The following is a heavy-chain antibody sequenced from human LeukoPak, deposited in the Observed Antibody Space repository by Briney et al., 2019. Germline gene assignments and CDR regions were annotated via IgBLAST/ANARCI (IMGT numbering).Heavy chain of an antibody. CDR3: ARGLIRTIAAAGTLLFDP. D-gene: IGHD6-13*01. V-gene: IGHV4-31*03. CDR2: IYYSGST. J-gene: IGHJ5*02. Sequence: SETLSLTCTVSGGSISSGGYYWSWIRQHPGKGLEWIGYIYYSGSTYYNPSLKSRVTISVDTSKNQFSLKLSSVTAADTAVYYCARGLIRTIAAAGTLLFDPWGQRTLVTVSS. CDR1: GGSISSGGYY.